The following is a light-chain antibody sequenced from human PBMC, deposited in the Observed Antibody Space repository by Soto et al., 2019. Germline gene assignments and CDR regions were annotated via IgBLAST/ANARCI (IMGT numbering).Light chain of an antibody. V-gene: IGKV3-15*01. CDR1: QSVSSN. CDR2: GAT. J-gene: IGKJ5*01. CDR3: QEPHCYPIT. Sequence: EIVMTQTPTTLSVSPGEIATLSCRASQSVSSNLAWYQQKPGQAPRLLIHGATTRATGIPARFSGYGSGTEFTLTISSLQSEDFATYYCQEPHCYPITFGQVTRLEIK.